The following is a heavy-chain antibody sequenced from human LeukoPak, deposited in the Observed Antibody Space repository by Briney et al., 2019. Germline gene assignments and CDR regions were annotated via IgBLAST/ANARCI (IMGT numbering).Heavy chain of an antibody. D-gene: IGHD3-3*01. CDR2: IYYTGSP. Sequence: SETLSLTCSVSGDSIRSGDSYWGWIRQSPWTGLEWIGSIYYTGSPYYSPSLNSRRVTISVDTSKNQFSLKLISVSAADTAVYYCARLPITKRALDVWGQGIPVTVSS. CDR3: ARLPITKRALDV. CDR1: GDSIRSGDSY. J-gene: IGHJ6*02. V-gene: IGHV4-39*01.